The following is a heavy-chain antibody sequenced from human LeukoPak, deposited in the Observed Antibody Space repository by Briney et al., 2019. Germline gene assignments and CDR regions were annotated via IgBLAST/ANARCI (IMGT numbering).Heavy chain of an antibody. J-gene: IGHJ6*02. CDR1: GYTFTSYG. CDR2: ISAYNGNT. D-gene: IGHD6-19*01. CDR3: ARGGSGWSYYYYYAMDV. Sequence: ASVKVSCKASGYTFTSYGISWVRQAPGQGLEWMGWISAYNGNTNYAQKLQGRVTMTTDTSTSTAYMELRSLRSDDTAVYYCARGGSGWSYYYYYAMDVWGQGTTVTVSS. V-gene: IGHV1-18*01.